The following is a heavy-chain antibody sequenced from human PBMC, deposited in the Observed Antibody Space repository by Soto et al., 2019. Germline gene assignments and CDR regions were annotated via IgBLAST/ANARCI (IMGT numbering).Heavy chain of an antibody. CDR1: GLSLSTTGVG. V-gene: IGHV2-5*02. J-gene: IGHJ6*02. CDR3: VQSRCGGDCLQSYSSHSYYGLDV. CDR2: IYWDDDK. Sequence: QITLKESGPTLVKPTQTLTLTCTFSGLSLSTTGVGVGWIRQPPGKALEWLALIYWDDDKRYSPSLKSRLTIPNDPSQNQXVLTMTNMDPVDTATYYCVQSRCGGDCLQSYSSHSYYGLDVWGQGTTVTVSS. D-gene: IGHD2-21*02.